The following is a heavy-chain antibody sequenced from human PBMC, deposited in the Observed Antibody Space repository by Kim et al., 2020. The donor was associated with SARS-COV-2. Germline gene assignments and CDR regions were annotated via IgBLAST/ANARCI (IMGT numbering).Heavy chain of an antibody. Sequence: VKDQFTISKDNSKNTRYLQMHSLRAEDTAVYYCARDGISTANYHYFGMDVWGQGTTVTVSS. CDR3: ARDGISTANYHYFGMDV. D-gene: IGHD1-1*01. V-gene: IGHV3-30*07. J-gene: IGHJ6*02.